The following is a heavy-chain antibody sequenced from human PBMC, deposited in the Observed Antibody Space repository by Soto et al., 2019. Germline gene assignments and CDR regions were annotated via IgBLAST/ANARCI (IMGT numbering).Heavy chain of an antibody. D-gene: IGHD6-13*01. CDR2: IKSKTDDGTT. CDR3: TIESRDSSSLFYYYGMDV. V-gene: IGHV3-15*07. Sequence: EVQLVESGGGLVKPGGSLRLSCAASGFTFSNAWMNWVRQAPGKGLEWVGRIKSKTDDGTTDYAAPVKGRFTISRDDSKNTMYLQMNSLKAEDTAVYYCTIESRDSSSLFYYYGMDVWGQGTTVTVSS. J-gene: IGHJ6*02. CDR1: GFTFSNAW.